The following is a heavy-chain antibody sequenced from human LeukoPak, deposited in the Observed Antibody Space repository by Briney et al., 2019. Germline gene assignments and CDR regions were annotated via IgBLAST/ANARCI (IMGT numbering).Heavy chain of an antibody. CDR1: GFTFSSYW. V-gene: IGHV3-74*01. Sequence: GGSLRLSCAASGFTFSSYWMHWVRQAPGKGLVWVSRINGDGSSTTYADPVKGRFTISRDNAKNTLYMQMNSLRAEDTAVYYCARGGTDDDFDIWGQGTMVTVSS. D-gene: IGHD1-26*01. J-gene: IGHJ3*02. CDR2: INGDGSST. CDR3: ARGGTDDDFDI.